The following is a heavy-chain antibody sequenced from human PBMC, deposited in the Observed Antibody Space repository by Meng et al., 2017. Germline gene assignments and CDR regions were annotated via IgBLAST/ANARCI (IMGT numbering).Heavy chain of an antibody. Sequence: QGESVQSGAEVKKPGSSVKVSCKASGGTFSSYAISWVRQAPGQGLEWMGGIIPIFGTANYAQKFQGRVTITADKSTSTAYMELSSLRSEDTAVYYCARVAYVGGAAAPDYWGQGTLVTVSS. D-gene: IGHD6-13*01. J-gene: IGHJ4*02. V-gene: IGHV1-69*06. CDR1: GGTFSSYA. CDR2: IIPIFGTA. CDR3: ARVAYVGGAAAPDY.